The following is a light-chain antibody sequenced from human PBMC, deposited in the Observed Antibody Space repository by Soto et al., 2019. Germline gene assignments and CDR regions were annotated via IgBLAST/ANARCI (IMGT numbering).Light chain of an antibody. V-gene: IGLV1-40*01. CDR1: SSNIGAGYD. J-gene: IGLJ2*01. Sequence: QSVLTQPPSVSGAPGQRVTISCTGSSSNIGAGYDVHWYQQLPGTAPKLLIYGNSNRPSGVPDRFSGSKSGTSASLAITGLQAEDEADYYCQSYDSSLSGWGVFGGGTKLTVL. CDR3: QSYDSSLSGWGV. CDR2: GNS.